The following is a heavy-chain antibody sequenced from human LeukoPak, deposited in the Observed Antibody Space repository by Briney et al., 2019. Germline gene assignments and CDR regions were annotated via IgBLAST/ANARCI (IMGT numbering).Heavy chain of an antibody. V-gene: IGHV4-31*03. D-gene: IGHD3-10*01. CDR1: GGSISSGGYY. CDR3: ARFPPRYGSGSYRSAVDY. Sequence: SETLSLTCTVSGGSISSGGYYWSWIRQHPGKGLEWIGYIYYSGSTYYNPSLKSRVTISVDTSKNQFSLKLSSVTAADTAVYYCARFPPRYGSGSYRSAVDYWGQGTLVTVSS. CDR2: IYYSGST. J-gene: IGHJ4*02.